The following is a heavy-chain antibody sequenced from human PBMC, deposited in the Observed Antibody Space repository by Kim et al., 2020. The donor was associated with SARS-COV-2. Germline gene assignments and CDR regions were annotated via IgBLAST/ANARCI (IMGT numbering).Heavy chain of an antibody. V-gene: IGHV3-11*05. Sequence: GGSLRLSCAASGFTFSDYYMSWIRQAPGKGLEWVSYISSSSYTNYADSVKGRFTISRDNAKNSLYLQMNSLRAEDTAVYYCARDWGQWLVRQYYYYGMDVWGQGTTVTVSS. D-gene: IGHD6-19*01. CDR1: GFTFSDYY. CDR3: ARDWGQWLVRQYYYYGMDV. CDR2: ISSSSYT. J-gene: IGHJ6*02.